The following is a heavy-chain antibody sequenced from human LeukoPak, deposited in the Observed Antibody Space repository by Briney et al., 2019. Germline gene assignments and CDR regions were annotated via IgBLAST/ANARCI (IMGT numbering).Heavy chain of an antibody. J-gene: IGHJ4*02. D-gene: IGHD3-9*01. CDR3: AGNTDMGDILSRPNC. V-gene: IGHV1-2*02. Sequence: GASVKVSCKASGYTFTGYYMHWVRQAPGQGLEWMGWINPNSGGTNYAQKFQGRVTMTRDTSISTAYMELSRLRSDDTAVYYCAGNTDMGDILSRPNCWGQGTLVTVSS. CDR2: INPNSGGT. CDR1: GYTFTGYY.